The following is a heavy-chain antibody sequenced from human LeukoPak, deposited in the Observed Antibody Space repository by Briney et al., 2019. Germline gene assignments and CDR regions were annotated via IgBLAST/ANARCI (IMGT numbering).Heavy chain of an antibody. Sequence: ASVKVSCKASGYTFSGYYIHWVRQAPGQGLEWMGWINPGSGETSYAQKFQGRVTMTRDTSISTVYMELSSDDTAVYYCARDAGGVGYCSSINCYTLAYWGQGTLVTVSS. CDR3: ARDAGGVGYCSSINCYTLAY. D-gene: IGHD2-2*02. CDR1: GYTFSGYY. J-gene: IGHJ4*02. V-gene: IGHV1-2*02. CDR2: INPGSGET.